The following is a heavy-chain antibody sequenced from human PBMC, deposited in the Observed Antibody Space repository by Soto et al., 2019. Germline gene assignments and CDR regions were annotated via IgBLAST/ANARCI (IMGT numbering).Heavy chain of an antibody. CDR2: IYWDDDK. CDR3: AHRLVGGWFGELLYDY. V-gene: IGHV2-5*02. D-gene: IGHD3-10*01. Sequence: QITLKESGPTLVKPTQTLTLTCTFSGFSLSTSGVGVGWIRQPPGKALEWLALIYWDDDKRYSPSLKSRLTTTKDTSKHPEVLTMTNMDPVDTATYYCAHRLVGGWFGELLYDYWGQGTLVTVSS. J-gene: IGHJ4*02. CDR1: GFSLSTSGVG.